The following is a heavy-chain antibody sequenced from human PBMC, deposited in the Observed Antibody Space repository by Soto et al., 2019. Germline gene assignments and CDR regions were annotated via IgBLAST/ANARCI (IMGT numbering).Heavy chain of an antibody. Sequence: GASVKVSCKASGYTFTSYDINWVRQATGQGLEWMGWMNPNSGNTGYAQKFQGRVTMTRNTSISTAYMELSSLRSEDTAVYYCARGKRAVVRRGYYYYGMDVWGQGTTVTVSS. V-gene: IGHV1-8*01. CDR3: ARGKRAVVRRGYYYYGMDV. D-gene: IGHD2-15*01. J-gene: IGHJ6*02. CDR2: MNPNSGNT. CDR1: GYTFTSYD.